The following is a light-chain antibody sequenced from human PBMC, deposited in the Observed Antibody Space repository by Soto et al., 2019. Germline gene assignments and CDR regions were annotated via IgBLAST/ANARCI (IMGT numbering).Light chain of an antibody. CDR1: QSVSSY. Sequence: EIVLTQSPATLSLSPGERATLSCRASQSVSSYLAWYQQKPGQAPRLLIYDASNRATGIPARFSGSVSGTAFTLTISSLEPEDFAVYYCQQRSNWPPITFGQGTRLEIK. V-gene: IGKV3-11*01. CDR3: QQRSNWPPIT. J-gene: IGKJ5*01. CDR2: DAS.